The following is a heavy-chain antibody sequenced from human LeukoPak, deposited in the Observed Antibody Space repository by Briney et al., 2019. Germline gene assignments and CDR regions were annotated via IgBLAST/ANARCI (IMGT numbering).Heavy chain of an antibody. CDR2: INHSGST. CDR1: GGSFSGYY. D-gene: IGHD3-9*01. CDR3: ARVGEILRYFDWLLGGMDV. J-gene: IGHJ6*02. V-gene: IGHV4-34*01. Sequence: SETLSLTCAVYGGSFSGYYWSWIRQPPGKGLEWIGEINHSGSTNYNPSLKSRVTISVDTSKNQFSLKLSSVTAADTAVYYCARVGEILRYFDWLLGGMDVWGQGTTVTVSS.